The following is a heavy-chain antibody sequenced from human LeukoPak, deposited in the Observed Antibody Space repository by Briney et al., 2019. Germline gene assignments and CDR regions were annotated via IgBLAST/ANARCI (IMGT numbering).Heavy chain of an antibody. V-gene: IGHV1-46*01. J-gene: IGHJ4*02. CDR2: INRRAGGT. D-gene: IGHD5-12*01. Sequence: KASGYTLSPSYMHWVRQAPGQSLDWMGIINRRAGGTSYAQKFQGRVTMTRDTSTSTVYMELSSLRSEDTGVYYCARALEDYSGHDYGLDYWGQGTLVTVSS. CDR3: ARALEDYSGHDYGLDY. CDR1: GYTLSPSY.